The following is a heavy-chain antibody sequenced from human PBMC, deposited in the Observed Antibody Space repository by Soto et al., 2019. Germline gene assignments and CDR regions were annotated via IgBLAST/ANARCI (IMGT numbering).Heavy chain of an antibody. D-gene: IGHD2-21*02. CDR3: VQSRCGGDCLQSYSSHSYYGLDV. Sequence: QITLKESGPTLVKPTQTLTLTCTFSGLSLSTIGEGVGWIRQPPGKALEWLALIYWDDDKRYSPSLKSRLTITTDTSKNQVVLTTTNMDPVDTATYYCVQSRCGGDCLQSYSSHSYYGLDVWGQGTTVTVSS. CDR1: GLSLSTIGEG. CDR2: IYWDDDK. J-gene: IGHJ6*02. V-gene: IGHV2-5*02.